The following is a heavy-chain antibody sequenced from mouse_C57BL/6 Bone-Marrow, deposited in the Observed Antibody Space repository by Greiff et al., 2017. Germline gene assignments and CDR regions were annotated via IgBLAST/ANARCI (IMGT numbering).Heavy chain of an antibody. CDR1: GFTFSDYG. Sequence: DVQLVESGGGLVQPGGSLKLSCAASGFTFSDYGMGWVRQAPRKGPEWVAFISNLAYSIYYADTVTGRFTISRENAKNTLYLEMSSLRSEDTAMYYCARHGGSPYAVDYWGQGTSVTVSS. CDR3: ARHGGSPYAVDY. V-gene: IGHV5-15*01. J-gene: IGHJ4*01. CDR2: ISNLAYSI.